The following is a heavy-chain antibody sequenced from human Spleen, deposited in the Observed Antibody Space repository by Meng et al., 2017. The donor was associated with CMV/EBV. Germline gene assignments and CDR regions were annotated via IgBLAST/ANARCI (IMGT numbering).Heavy chain of an antibody. Sequence: ASVKVSCKASGYTFTKYDIIWVRQATGQGLEWVGWMNPNSGNTAYAQKFQGRVTLTRNTAISTAYMELSSLRSEDTAVYYCARPQGGYIRDDYWGQGTLVTVSS. CDR1: GYTFTKYD. J-gene: IGHJ4*02. CDR3: ARPQGGYIRDDY. CDR2: MNPNSGNT. D-gene: IGHD2-2*02. V-gene: IGHV1-8*03.